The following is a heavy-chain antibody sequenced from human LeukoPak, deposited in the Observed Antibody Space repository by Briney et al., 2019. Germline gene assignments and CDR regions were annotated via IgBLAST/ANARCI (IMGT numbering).Heavy chain of an antibody. Sequence: GSLRLSCSASGFTFSSYAMHWVRQPPGKGLEWIREIYQSGSTNYNPSLKSRVTISVDKSKNQFSLKLSSVTAADTAVYYCARSGGIAVAGSFDYWGQGTLVTVSS. CDR1: GFTFSSYA. J-gene: IGHJ4*02. V-gene: IGHV4-4*02. CDR3: ARSGGIAVAGSFDY. CDR2: IYQSGST. D-gene: IGHD6-19*01.